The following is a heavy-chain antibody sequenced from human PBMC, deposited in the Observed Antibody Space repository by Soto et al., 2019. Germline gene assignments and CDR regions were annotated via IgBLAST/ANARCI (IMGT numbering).Heavy chain of an antibody. V-gene: IGHV3-30*18. CDR3: AKLWSSSEGMDV. J-gene: IGHJ6*02. CDR1: GFTFSSYG. Sequence: VGSLRLSCAASGFTFSSYGMHWVRQAPGKGLEWVAVISYDGSNKYYADSVKGRFTISRDNSKNTLYLQMNSLRAEDTAVYYCAKLWSSSEGMDVWGQGTTVTVSS. D-gene: IGHD6-6*01. CDR2: ISYDGSNK.